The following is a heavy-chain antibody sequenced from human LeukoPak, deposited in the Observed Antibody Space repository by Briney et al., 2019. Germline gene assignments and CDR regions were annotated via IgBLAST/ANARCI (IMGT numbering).Heavy chain of an antibody. D-gene: IGHD3-3*01. CDR1: GGSISSYY. V-gene: IGHV4-59*01. CDR3: ARFNPVWSGYYYYFDY. J-gene: IGHJ4*02. Sequence: SETLSLTCTVSGGSISSYYWSWIRQPPGKGPEWIGYIYYSGSTNYNPSLKSRVTISVDTSKNQFSLKLSSVTAADTAVYYCARFNPVWSGYYYYFDYWGQGTLVTVSS. CDR2: IYYSGST.